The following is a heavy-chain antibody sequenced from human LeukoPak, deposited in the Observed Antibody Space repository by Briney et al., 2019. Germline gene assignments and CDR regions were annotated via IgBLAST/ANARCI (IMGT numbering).Heavy chain of an antibody. V-gene: IGHV3-74*01. CDR1: GFTFSTYW. CDR2: IKSDGSST. D-gene: IGHD3-10*01. CDR3: AREYGFGSGSYYP. J-gene: IGHJ5*02. Sequence: PGGSLRLSCAASGFTFSTYWMHWVRQAPGKGLVWVSRIKSDGSSTSYADSAKGRFIISRDNAKNTLYLQVNSLRAEDTAVYYCAREYGFGSGSYYPWGQGTLVIVSS.